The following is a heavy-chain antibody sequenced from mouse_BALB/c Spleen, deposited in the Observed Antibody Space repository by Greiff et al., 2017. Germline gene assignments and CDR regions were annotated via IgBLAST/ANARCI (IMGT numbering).Heavy chain of an antibody. CDR2: IYPYNGGT. Sequence: EVKLQESGPELVKPGASVKISCKASGYTFTDYNMHWVKQSHGKSLEWIGYIYPYNGGTGYNQTFKSKATLTVDNSSSTAYMVHRNLTSEDSAVYDCARRGSYDYWGQGTTLTVSS. J-gene: IGHJ2*01. D-gene: IGHD1-1*02. V-gene: IGHV1S29*02. CDR1: GYTFTDYN. CDR3: ARRGSYDY.